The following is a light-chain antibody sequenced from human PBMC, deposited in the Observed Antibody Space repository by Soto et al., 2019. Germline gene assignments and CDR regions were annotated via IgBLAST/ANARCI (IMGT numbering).Light chain of an antibody. Sequence: QSVLTQPPSVSAAPGQRVTISCSGSSSNIGNNYVSWYQQLPGTAPKLLIYENNKRASGIPDRFSGSRSGTSATLGITGLQTGDEADYYCRTWDTSLSAGVFGGGTKLTVL. J-gene: IGLJ3*02. CDR2: ENN. V-gene: IGLV1-51*02. CDR3: RTWDTSLSAGV. CDR1: SSNIGNNY.